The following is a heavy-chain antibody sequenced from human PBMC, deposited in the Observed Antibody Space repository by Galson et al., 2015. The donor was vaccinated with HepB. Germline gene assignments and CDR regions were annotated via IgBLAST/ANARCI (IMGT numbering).Heavy chain of an antibody. V-gene: IGHV1-69*05. CDR2: IIPIFGTA. CDR1: GGTFSSYA. J-gene: IGHJ6*03. D-gene: IGHD2-2*01. CDR3: ARDGVPAAKIRYYYYYMDV. Sequence: SVKVSCKASGGTFSSYAISWVRQAPGQGLEWMGGIIPIFGTANYAQKFQGRVTITTDESTSTVYMELSSLRSEDTAVYYCARDGVPAAKIRYYYYYMDVWGKGTTVTVSS.